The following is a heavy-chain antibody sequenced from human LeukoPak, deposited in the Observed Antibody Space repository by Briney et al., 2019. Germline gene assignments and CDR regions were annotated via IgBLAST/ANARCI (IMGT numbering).Heavy chain of an antibody. J-gene: IGHJ4*02. CDR3: ARGGSYRSSWYWSYFDY. V-gene: IGHV1-18*01. CDR1: GYTFTSYG. CDR2: ISASNGNT. D-gene: IGHD6-13*01. Sequence: GASVMVSCKASGYTFTSYGISWVRQAPGQGLEWMGWISASNGNTNYAQKLQGRVTMTTDTSTSTAYMEQRSLRSDDTAVYYCARGGSYRSSWYWSYFDYWGQGTLVTVSS.